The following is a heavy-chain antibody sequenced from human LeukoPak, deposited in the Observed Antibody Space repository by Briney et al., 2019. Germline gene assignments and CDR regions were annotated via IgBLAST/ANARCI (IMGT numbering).Heavy chain of an antibody. J-gene: IGHJ4*02. V-gene: IGHV3-74*01. D-gene: IGHD6-19*01. CDR2: NNTDGTVT. CDR1: GFTFSKYC. CDR3: ATKQWLAPPPDS. Sequence: GGSLTLPCAASGFTFSKYCMLWLRQAPGKGLESVSRNNTDGTVTTYADSVKGRFTVSRDNADNTMFLQMNSVRDEDTAVYYCATKQWLAPPPDSWGQGSPVTVSS.